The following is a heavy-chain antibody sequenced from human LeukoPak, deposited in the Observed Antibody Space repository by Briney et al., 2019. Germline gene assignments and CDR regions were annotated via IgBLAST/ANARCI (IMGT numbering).Heavy chain of an antibody. CDR2: ISYDGSNK. V-gene: IGHV3-30-3*01. Sequence: GRSLRLSCAASGFTFSSYAMHWVRQAPGKGLEWVAVISYDGSNKYYADSVKGRFTISRDNSKNTLYLQMNSLRAEDTAVYYCARRLGYCTNGVCYNYFDYWGQGTLVTVSS. J-gene: IGHJ4*02. CDR3: ARRLGYCTNGVCYNYFDY. D-gene: IGHD2-8*01. CDR1: GFTFSSYA.